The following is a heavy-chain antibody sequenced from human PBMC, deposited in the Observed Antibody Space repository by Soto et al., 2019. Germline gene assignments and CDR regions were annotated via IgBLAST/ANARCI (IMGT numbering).Heavy chain of an antibody. J-gene: IGHJ4*02. CDR2: INAGNGNT. CDR1: GYTFTSYA. V-gene: IGHV1-3*01. CDR3: ARGPGGPDGPGDY. Sequence: GASVKVSCKASGYTFTSYAMHWVRQAPGQRFEWMGWINAGNGNTKYSQKFQGRVTITRDTSASTAYMELSSLRSEDTAVYYCARGPGGPDGPGDYWGQGTLVTVSS. D-gene: IGHD2-15*01.